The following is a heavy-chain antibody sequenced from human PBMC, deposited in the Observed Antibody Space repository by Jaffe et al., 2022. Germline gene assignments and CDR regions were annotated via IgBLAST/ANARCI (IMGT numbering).Heavy chain of an antibody. CDR3: ARGSYYDFWSGFLSRGSYFDY. CDR2: ISSSGSTI. J-gene: IGHJ4*02. Sequence: QVQLVESGGGLVKPGGSLRLSCAASGFTFSDYYMSWIRQAPGKGLEWVSYISSSGSTIYYADSVKGRFTISRDNAKNSLYLQMNSLRAEDTAVYYCARGSYYDFWSGFLSRGSYFDYWGQGTLVTVSS. V-gene: IGHV3-11*01. CDR1: GFTFSDYY. D-gene: IGHD3-3*01.